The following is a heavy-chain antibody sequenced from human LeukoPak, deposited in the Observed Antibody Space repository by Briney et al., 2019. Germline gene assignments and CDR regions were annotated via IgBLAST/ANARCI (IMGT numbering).Heavy chain of an antibody. D-gene: IGHD3-10*01. Sequence: PGGSLRLSCAASGFTFSSYAMSWVRQAPGKGLEWVSAISGSGGSTYYADSVKGRFTISRDNSKNTLYLQMNSLRAEDTAVYYCATNVGSGSYFDYWGQGTLVTVSS. CDR3: ATNVGSGSYFDY. J-gene: IGHJ4*02. V-gene: IGHV3-23*01. CDR2: ISGSGGST. CDR1: GFTFSSYA.